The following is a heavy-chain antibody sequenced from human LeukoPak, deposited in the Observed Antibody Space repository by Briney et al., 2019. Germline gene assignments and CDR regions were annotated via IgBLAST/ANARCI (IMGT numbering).Heavy chain of an antibody. CDR1: GFTLSYYW. V-gene: IGHV3-74*01. CDR3: ARGLMGIDY. CDR2: IDTDESST. Sequence: PGGSLRLSYAASGFTLSYYWMHWVRQAPGKGLVWVSRIDTDESSTNYADSVKGRFTISRDNAKNTLYLQMNSLRAEDTAVYYCARGLMGIDYWGQGTLVTVSS. D-gene: IGHD2-8*01. J-gene: IGHJ4*02.